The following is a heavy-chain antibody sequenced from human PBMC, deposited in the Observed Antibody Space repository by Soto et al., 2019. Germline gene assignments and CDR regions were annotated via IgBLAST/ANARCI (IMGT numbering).Heavy chain of an antibody. Sequence: QVHLVQSGAEVKKPGASVKVSCKASGYTFTSYYMHWVRQAPGQGLEWMGIINPSGGSPSYAQKFQGRVTMTWDTSTSTVYMDLSRLRSEDTAVYYCARGPAACDFWGQGTLVTVSS. CDR1: GYTFTSYY. CDR3: ARGPAACDF. J-gene: IGHJ4*02. CDR2: INPSGGSP. D-gene: IGHD6-13*01. V-gene: IGHV1-46*01.